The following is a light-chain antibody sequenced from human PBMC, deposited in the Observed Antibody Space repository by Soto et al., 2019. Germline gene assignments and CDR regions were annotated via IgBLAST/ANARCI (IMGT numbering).Light chain of an antibody. CDR2: DVS. CDR1: SSDVGCYKF. V-gene: IGLV2-14*03. J-gene: IGLJ2*01. Sequence: QSALTQPASVSGSPGQSITISCTGTSSDVGCYKFVSWYQQHPGKAPKLMIYDVSIRPSGVSNRFSGSKSGNTASLTISGLQAEDEADYYCSSYTTTNTVVFGGGTKVTVL. CDR3: SSYTTTNTVV.